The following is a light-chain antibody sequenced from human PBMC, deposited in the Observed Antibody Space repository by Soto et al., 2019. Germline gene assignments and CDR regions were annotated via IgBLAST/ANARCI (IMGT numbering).Light chain of an antibody. CDR3: SSYAGSNNFVV. Sequence: QSALTQPPSASGSPGQSVTISCTGTSSDVGGYNYVSWYQQHPGKAPELMIYEVSKRPPGVPDRFSGSKSGNTASLTVSGLQAEDEADYCCSSYAGSNNFVVFGAGTKLTVL. CDR2: EVS. V-gene: IGLV2-8*01. CDR1: SSDVGGYNY. J-gene: IGLJ2*01.